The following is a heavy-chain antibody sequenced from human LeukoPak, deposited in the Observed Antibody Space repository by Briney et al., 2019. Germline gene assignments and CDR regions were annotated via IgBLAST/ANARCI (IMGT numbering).Heavy chain of an antibody. V-gene: IGHV3-66*01. CDR3: ASSIGDY. J-gene: IGHJ4*02. CDR2: IYSGGST. Sequence: GGSLRLSCAASGFTVSSNYMGWARQAPGKGLEWVSVIYSGGSTYYTDSVKGRFTISRDNSKNTLYLQMNSLRAEDTAVYYCASSIGDYWGQGTLVTVSS. D-gene: IGHD3-16*01. CDR1: GFTVSSNY.